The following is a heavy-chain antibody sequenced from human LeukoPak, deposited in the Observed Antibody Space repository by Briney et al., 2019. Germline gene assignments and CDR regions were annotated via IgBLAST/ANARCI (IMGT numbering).Heavy chain of an antibody. Sequence: GGSLRLSCAASGFTFSDYYMSWIRQAPEKGLEWVSYISSSSNYTNYADSVKGRFTTSRDNAKNSLYLQMNSLTAEDTAVYYCARQGNNWFDPWGQGTLVTVSS. CDR2: ISSSSNYT. CDR3: ARQGNNWFDP. V-gene: IGHV3-11*06. J-gene: IGHJ5*02. CDR1: GFTFSDYY.